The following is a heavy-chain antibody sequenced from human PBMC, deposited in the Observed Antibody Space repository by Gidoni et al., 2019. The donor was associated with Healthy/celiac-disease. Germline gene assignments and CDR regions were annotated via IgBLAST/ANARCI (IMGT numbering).Heavy chain of an antibody. Sequence: EVQLVESGGGVVQPGRSLRPSCAAAGFTVDDYAMHWVRQAPGKGLEWVSGISWNSGSIGYADSVKGRFTISRDNAKNSLYLQMNSLRAEDTALYYCAKVLVGGDYGDAAVYFDYWGQGTLVTVSS. V-gene: IGHV3-9*01. CDR3: AKVLVGGDYGDAAVYFDY. CDR2: ISWNSGSI. CDR1: GFTVDDYA. D-gene: IGHD4-17*01. J-gene: IGHJ4*02.